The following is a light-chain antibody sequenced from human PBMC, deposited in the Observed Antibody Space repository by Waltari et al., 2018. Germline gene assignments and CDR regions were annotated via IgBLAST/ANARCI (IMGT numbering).Light chain of an antibody. V-gene: IGKV4-1*01. CDR1: QSVLYTSNNKNY. CDR3: QQYSSAPWT. J-gene: IGKJ1*01. CDR2: WAS. Sequence: DIVMTQSPDSLAVSLGERANINCKSSQSVLYTSNNKNYLAWYQQKPGQPPKLLIYWASTRDSGVPDRFSGSGSGTDFTLTISSLQADDVAVYYCQQYSSAPWTFGQGTKVEIK.